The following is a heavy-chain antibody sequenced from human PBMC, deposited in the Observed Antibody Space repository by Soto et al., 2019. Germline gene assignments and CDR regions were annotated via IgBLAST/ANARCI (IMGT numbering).Heavy chain of an antibody. CDR3: ARDNRRLGIAAAGTYRF. CDR2: IIPIFGTA. D-gene: IGHD6-13*01. V-gene: IGHV1-69*13. J-gene: IGHJ6*02. Sequence: ASVKVSCKASGGTFSSYAISWVRQAPGQGLEWMGGIIPIFGTANYAQKFQGRVTITADESTSTAYMELSSLRSEDTAVYYCARDNRRLGIAAAGTYRFWGQGTTVTVSS. CDR1: GGTFSSYA.